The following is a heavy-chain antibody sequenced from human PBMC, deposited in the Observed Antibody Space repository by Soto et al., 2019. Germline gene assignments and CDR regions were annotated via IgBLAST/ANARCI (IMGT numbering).Heavy chain of an antibody. CDR1: GYTFTSYG. V-gene: IGHV1-18*04. D-gene: IGHD3-3*01. Sequence: ASVKVSCKASGYTFTSYGISWVRQAPGQGLEWMGWISAYNGNTNYAQKLQGRVTMTTDTSTSTAYMELRSLRSDDTAVYYCARDEMSKTYYDFWSGYYRAHNDAFDIWGQGTMVTVSS. CDR2: ISAYNGNT. J-gene: IGHJ3*02. CDR3: ARDEMSKTYYDFWSGYYRAHNDAFDI.